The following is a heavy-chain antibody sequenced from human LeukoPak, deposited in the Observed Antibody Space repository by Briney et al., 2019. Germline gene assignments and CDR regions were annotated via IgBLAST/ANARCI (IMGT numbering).Heavy chain of an antibody. D-gene: IGHD6-6*01. CDR2: MNPNSGNT. CDR1: GYTFTSYD. J-gene: IGHJ6*02. CDR3: ARAYSSSYYYYGMDV. Sequence: GASVKVSCKASGYTFTSYDINWVRQATGQGLEWMGRMNPNSGNTGYAQKFQGRVTMTRNTSISTAYMELSSLRSEDTAVYYCARAYSSSYYYYGMDVWGQGTTVTVSS. V-gene: IGHV1-8*01.